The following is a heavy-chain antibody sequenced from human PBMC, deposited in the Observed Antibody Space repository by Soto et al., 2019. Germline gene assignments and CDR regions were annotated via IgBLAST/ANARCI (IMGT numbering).Heavy chain of an antibody. CDR3: ARDRRCSNTTCYYFDY. J-gene: IGHJ4*02. V-gene: IGHV3-7*01. CDR2: IKQDGIEK. CDR1: GFTFSSYW. D-gene: IGHD2-2*01. Sequence: GGSLRLSCAASGFTFSSYWMSWVRQAPGKGLEWVANIKQDGIEKYYMDSVKGRLTISRDNAKNSLYLQINSLRAEDTVVYYCARDRRCSNTTCYYFDYWGQGTPVTVSS.